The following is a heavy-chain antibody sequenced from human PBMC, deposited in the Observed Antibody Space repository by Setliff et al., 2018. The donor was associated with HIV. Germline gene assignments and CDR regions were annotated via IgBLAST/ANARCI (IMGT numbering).Heavy chain of an antibody. Sequence: PSETLSLTCTVSGGSINSGEYYWSWSRQHPGKGLEWIGYIYYTGDTYYNPPLKSRVTMSIDTSKNQFSLRLSSVTAADTAVYYCARWYTTRRGWFDPWGQGTLVTVSS. D-gene: IGHD6-13*01. J-gene: IGHJ5*02. CDR3: ARWYTTRRGWFDP. V-gene: IGHV4-31*03. CDR1: GGSINSGEYY. CDR2: IYYTGDT.